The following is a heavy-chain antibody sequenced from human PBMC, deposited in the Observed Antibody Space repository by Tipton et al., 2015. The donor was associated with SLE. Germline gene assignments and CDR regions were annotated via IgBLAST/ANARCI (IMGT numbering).Heavy chain of an antibody. J-gene: IGHJ4*02. CDR2: IYHSGST. V-gene: IGHV4-38-2*02. CDR1: GGSISSGYY. D-gene: IGHD2-15*01. CDR3: ARGGGSPSY. Sequence: TLSLTCTVSGGSISSGYYWGWIRQPPGKGLEWIGSIYHSGSTYYNPSLKSRVTISVDTSKNQFSLKLTSVTAADTAVYYCARGGGSPSYWGQGTLVTVSS.